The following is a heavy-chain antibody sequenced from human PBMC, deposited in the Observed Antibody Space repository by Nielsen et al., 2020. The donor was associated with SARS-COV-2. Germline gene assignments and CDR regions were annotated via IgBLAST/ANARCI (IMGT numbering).Heavy chain of an antibody. CDR3: AKDPNDSTGYYIFES. CDR1: GFTFSNYA. Sequence: GGSLRLSCVASGFTFSNYAMSWVRQAPGKGLEWVSAMSVRGDSTYYADSVKGRFTTSRDNSRNTLYLQMNSLRVEDAAVYYCAKDPNDSTGYYIFESWGQGTLVTVSS. J-gene: IGHJ4*02. V-gene: IGHV3-23*01. CDR2: MSVRGDST. D-gene: IGHD3-22*01.